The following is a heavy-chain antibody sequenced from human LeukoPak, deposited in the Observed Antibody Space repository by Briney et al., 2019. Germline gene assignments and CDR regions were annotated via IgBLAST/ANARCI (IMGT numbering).Heavy chain of an antibody. CDR2: IKQDGSEK. J-gene: IGHJ4*02. CDR1: GFTFSSYW. V-gene: IGHV3-7*01. CDR3: ARDSTGYSGSWYTFPGGYFDY. Sequence: GGSLRLSCAASGFTFSSYWMSWVRQAPGKGLEWVANIKQDGSEKYYVDSVKGRFTISRDNAKNSLYLQMNSLRAEDTAVYYCARDSTGYSGSWYTFPGGYFDYWGQGTLVTVSS. D-gene: IGHD6-13*01.